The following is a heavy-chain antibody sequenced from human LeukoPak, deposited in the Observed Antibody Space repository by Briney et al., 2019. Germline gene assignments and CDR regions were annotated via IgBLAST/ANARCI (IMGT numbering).Heavy chain of an antibody. J-gene: IGHJ6*04. D-gene: IGHD3-9*01. Sequence: PSETLSLTCTVSGGSISDSYWSWVRQPPGKGLEWIGYIYNTGSTNYNPSLETRVTISVDTSKKQFSLRLSSVTAADTAVYYCARESTVLTGYYHYRMDAWGKGTTVTVSS. CDR3: ARESTVLTGYYHYRMDA. CDR2: IYNTGST. V-gene: IGHV4-59*01. CDR1: GGSISDSY.